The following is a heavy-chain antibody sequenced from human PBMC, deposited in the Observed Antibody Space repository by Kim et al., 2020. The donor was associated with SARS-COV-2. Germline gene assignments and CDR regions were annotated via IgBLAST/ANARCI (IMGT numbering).Heavy chain of an antibody. Sequence: YADSVKGRFTISRDNSKNTLYLQMNSLRAEDTAVYYCAGEGDFWSGVDDYWGQGTLVTVSS. D-gene: IGHD3-3*01. J-gene: IGHJ4*02. V-gene: IGHV3-30*01. CDR3: AGEGDFWSGVDDY.